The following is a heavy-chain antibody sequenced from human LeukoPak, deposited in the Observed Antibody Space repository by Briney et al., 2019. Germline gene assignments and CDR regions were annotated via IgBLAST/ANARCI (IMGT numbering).Heavy chain of an antibody. CDR3: ARDWGDGAGYDY. D-gene: IGHD3-16*01. V-gene: IGHV6-1*01. CDR2: THYRSKWYN. Sequence: SQTLSLTCAISGDSVSKNSVAWNWIRQSPSRGLEWLGRTHYRSKWYNDYAVSVKSRITINPDTSKNQFSLHLKSVTPEDTAVYFCARDWGDGAGYDYWGQGTLVTVSS. J-gene: IGHJ4*02. CDR1: GDSVSKNSVA.